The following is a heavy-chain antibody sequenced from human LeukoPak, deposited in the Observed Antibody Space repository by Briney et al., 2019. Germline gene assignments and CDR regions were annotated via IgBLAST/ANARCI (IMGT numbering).Heavy chain of an antibody. Sequence: GGSLRLSCAASGFTFSNAWMSWVRQAPGKGLEWVGRIKSKTDGGTTDYAAHVKGRFTISRDDSKNTLYLQMNSLKTEDTAVYYCTTVGGGYYDILTGYYLFDYWGQGTLVTVSS. D-gene: IGHD3-9*01. CDR3: TTVGGGYYDILTGYYLFDY. J-gene: IGHJ4*02. V-gene: IGHV3-15*01. CDR2: IKSKTDGGTT. CDR1: GFTFSNAW.